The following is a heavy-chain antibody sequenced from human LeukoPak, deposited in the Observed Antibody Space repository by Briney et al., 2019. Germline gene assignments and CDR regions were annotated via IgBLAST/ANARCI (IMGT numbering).Heavy chain of an antibody. V-gene: IGHV4-59*08. CDR2: IYYSGST. CDR3: ARHWGGGGSSSHYDY. D-gene: IGHD6-13*01. J-gene: IGHJ4*02. CDR1: GGSISSYY. Sequence: SETLSLTCTVSGGSISSYYWSWIRQPPGRGLEWIGYIYYSGSTNYNPSLKSRVTISVDTSKNQFSLKLSSVTAADTAVYYCARHWGGGGSSSHYDYWGQGTLVTVSS.